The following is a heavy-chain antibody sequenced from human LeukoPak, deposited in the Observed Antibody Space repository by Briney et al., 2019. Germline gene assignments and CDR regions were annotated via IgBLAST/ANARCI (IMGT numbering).Heavy chain of an antibody. CDR1: GESFSGYY. V-gene: IGHV4-34*01. CDR3: AREGGPYRPLDY. Sequence: SETLSLTCAVYGESFSGYYWSWIRQPPGKGLEWIGEINHSGRTNYNPSLKSRVTISVDTSKNQFSLMLTSVTAADTAVYYCAREGGPYRPLDYSGQGTLVTVSS. J-gene: IGHJ4*02. CDR2: INHSGRT.